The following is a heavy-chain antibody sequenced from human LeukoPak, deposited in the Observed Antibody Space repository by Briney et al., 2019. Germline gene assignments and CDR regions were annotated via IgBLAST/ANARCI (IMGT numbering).Heavy chain of an antibody. Sequence: PSETLPLTCTVSAGSISGNYWSWIRQPPGKTLEWIANIYYTGSTIYNPSLKSRVTISVDTSKNQFSLQLRSVTAADTAVYYCVRARDLAFDIWGQGTVVTVSS. CDR3: VRARDLAFDI. CDR1: AGSISGNY. J-gene: IGHJ3*02. CDR2: IYYTGST. D-gene: IGHD2-21*02. V-gene: IGHV4-59*01.